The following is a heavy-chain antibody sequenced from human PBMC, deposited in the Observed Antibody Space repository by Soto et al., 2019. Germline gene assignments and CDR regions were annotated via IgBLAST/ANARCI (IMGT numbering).Heavy chain of an antibody. CDR3: AKEGGSSWYYFDY. D-gene: IGHD6-13*01. V-gene: IGHV3-23*01. CDR2: ISGSGGDT. Sequence: GGSLRLSCAASGFTFNNYAMSWVRQAPGKGLQWVSTISGSGGDTYYADSVKGRFTISRDNSKNTLFLQMYSLRAEDTAVYYCAKEGGSSWYYFDYWGQGTLVTVSS. J-gene: IGHJ4*02. CDR1: GFTFNNYA.